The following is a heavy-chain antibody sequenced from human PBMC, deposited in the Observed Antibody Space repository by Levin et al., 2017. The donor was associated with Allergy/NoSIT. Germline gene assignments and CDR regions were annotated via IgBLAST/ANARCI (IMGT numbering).Heavy chain of an antibody. J-gene: IGHJ4*02. D-gene: IGHD3-16*02. Sequence: SLKISCAASGFTFDDYAMYWVRQAPGKGLEWVSGISWDSGSIGYADSAKGRFTISRDNAKNSLYLQMNSLKPEHTALYYCAKGVAGSRYPHFDYGGQGTLVTVSS. V-gene: IGHV3-9*01. CDR3: AKGVAGSRYPHFDY. CDR2: ISWDSGSI. CDR1: GFTFDDYA.